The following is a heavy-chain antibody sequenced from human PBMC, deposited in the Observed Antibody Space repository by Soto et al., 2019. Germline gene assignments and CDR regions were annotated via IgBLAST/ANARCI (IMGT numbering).Heavy chain of an antibody. CDR1: GYAFTTYG. Sequence: QVHLVQSGAEVKKPGASVKVSCKGSGYAFTTYGITWVRQAPGQGLEWMGWISAHNGNTNYAQKLQGRVTVTRDTASSTAYMELRGLGSEDRAVDYCARGRDGDYWGQGALVTVSS. J-gene: IGHJ4*02. CDR3: ARGRDGDY. V-gene: IGHV1-18*01. CDR2: ISAHNGNT. D-gene: IGHD6-6*01.